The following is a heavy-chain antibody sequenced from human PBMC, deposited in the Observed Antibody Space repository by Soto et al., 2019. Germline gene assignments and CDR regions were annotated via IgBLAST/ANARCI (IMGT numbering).Heavy chain of an antibody. D-gene: IGHD6-13*01. CDR1: GYTFTSYG. CDR2: ISAYNGNT. J-gene: IGHJ3*02. V-gene: IGHV1-18*04. CDR3: ARTESYSSSWYRLNAFDI. Sequence: QVQLVQSGAEVKKPGASVKVSCKASGYTFTSYGISWVRQAPGQGLEWMGWISAYNGNTNYAQKLQGRVTMTTDTSTSTAYMELRRLRSDDTAVYYCARTESYSSSWYRLNAFDIWGQGTMVTVSS.